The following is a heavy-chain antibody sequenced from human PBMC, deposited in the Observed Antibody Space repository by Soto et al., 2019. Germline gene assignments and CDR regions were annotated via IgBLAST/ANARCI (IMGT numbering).Heavy chain of an antibody. D-gene: IGHD6-6*01. CDR1: GYTFNNHG. CDR2: ISAYNGNT. CDR3: ARSYSKCTSSSATDY. Sequence: ASVKVSGKAFGYTFNNHGITWVRQAPGQGLEWMGWISAYNGNTNYAQILRHRVTMTTDTSTSTAYMELRSLRSDDTAVYYCARSYSKCTSSSATDYWGQGTLVTVSS. J-gene: IGHJ4*02. V-gene: IGHV1-18*01.